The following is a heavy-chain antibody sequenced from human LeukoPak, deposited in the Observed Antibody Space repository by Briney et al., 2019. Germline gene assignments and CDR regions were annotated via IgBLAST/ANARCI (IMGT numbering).Heavy chain of an antibody. V-gene: IGHV3-23*01. CDR2: ISRGGVIT. J-gene: IGHJ4*02. Sequence: GGSLRLSCAASGFTFSDYAINWVREAPGKGLEWVSNISRGGVITYYADSVKGRFTISRDNSNNTLYLHMNSLRAEDTAVYYCVSRAGSPWGPFDDWGQGTPVTVSS. CDR1: GFTFSDYA. D-gene: IGHD7-27*01. CDR3: VSRAGSPWGPFDD.